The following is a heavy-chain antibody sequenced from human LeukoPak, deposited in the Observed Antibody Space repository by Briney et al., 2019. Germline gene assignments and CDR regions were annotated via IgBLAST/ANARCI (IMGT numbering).Heavy chain of an antibody. Sequence: GGSLRLSCAASGFTFYNYAMSRVRQAPGKGLEWVSLISGGGSSTYYADSVKGRFTISRDNSKNTLYLQMNSLRAEDTAVYYCAKPPRGYSWYFDYWGQGTLVTVSS. D-gene: IGHD5-18*01. V-gene: IGHV3-23*01. CDR1: GFTFYNYA. CDR3: AKPPRGYSWYFDY. J-gene: IGHJ4*02. CDR2: ISGGGSST.